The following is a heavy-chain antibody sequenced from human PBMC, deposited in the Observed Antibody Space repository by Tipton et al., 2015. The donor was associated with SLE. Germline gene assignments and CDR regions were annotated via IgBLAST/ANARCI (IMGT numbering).Heavy chain of an antibody. V-gene: IGHV4-59*01. J-gene: IGHJ4*02. Sequence: TLSLTCTVSGGSISSYYWSWIRQPPGKGLEWIGYIYYRGSTNYNPSLKSRVTISVDTSKNQFSLKLSSATAADTAVYYCASGGKRRPVLAPAVEVWGQGTLVTVSS. D-gene: IGHD2-15*01. CDR2: IYYRGST. CDR1: GGSISSYY. CDR3: ASGGKRRPVLAPAVEV.